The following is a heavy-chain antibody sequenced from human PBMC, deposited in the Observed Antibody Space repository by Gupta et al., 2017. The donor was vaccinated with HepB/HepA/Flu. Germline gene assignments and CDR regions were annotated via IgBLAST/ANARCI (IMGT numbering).Heavy chain of an antibody. CDR1: GYTFTDYY. J-gene: IGHJ5*02. V-gene: IGHV1-2*02. CDR3: AREFTSASAWFDP. D-gene: IGHD6-6*01. CDR2: MNCNTGDT. Sequence: QVHLVQSGAAVRQPGASVKVSCKASGYTFTDYYIHWVRQAPGQGLEWMGWMNCNTGDTNYAQKFRGRVTMTRDTSIKTAYMDRSRLTSDDTAVYFCAREFTSASAWFDPWGQGTLVTVSS.